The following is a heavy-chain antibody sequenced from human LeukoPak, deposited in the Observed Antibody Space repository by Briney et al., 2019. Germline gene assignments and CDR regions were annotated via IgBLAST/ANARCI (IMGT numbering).Heavy chain of an antibody. V-gene: IGHV3-30*18. CDR1: GFTFSSYG. CDR2: ITYDGTNK. D-gene: IGHD6-13*01. CDR3: AKKGMYRSSWPTCFGD. J-gene: IGHJ4*02. Sequence: VGSLRLSCAASGFTFSSYGMHWVRQAPGKGREGVAVITYDGTNKYYADPVKGRVTIARDNSKNTLYLQMNSLRAEDTAVYYCAKKGMYRSSWPTCFGDWGQGTLVTVSS.